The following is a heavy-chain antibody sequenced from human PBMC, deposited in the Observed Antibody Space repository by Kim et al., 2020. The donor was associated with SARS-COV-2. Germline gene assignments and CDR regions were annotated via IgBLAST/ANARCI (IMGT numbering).Heavy chain of an antibody. CDR2: ISYDGGNQ. CDR1: GFTFSAYA. V-gene: IGHV3-30-3*01. D-gene: IGHD3-10*01. J-gene: IGHJ4*01. CDR3: AKDRVSGDAPAYYFDS. Sequence: GGSLRLSCAASGFTFSAYALHWVRQAPGKGLEWVAIISYDGGNQYYTDAVKGRFTISRDISKNTVYLQVNSLTSEDTAVYYCAKDRVSGDAPAYYFDSWG.